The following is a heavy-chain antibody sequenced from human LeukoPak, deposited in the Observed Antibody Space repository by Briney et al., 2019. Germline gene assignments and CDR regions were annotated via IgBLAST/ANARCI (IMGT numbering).Heavy chain of an antibody. CDR1: AFTFSGYN. Sequence: GGSLRLSCAASAFTFSGYNINWVRQAPGKGLEWVSSSSSSSTYIYYADSVKGRFTISRDNAKHSLYLQMISLRAEDTAVYWPSSPVFPIFWLVIRWGQGSLVTVSS. V-gene: IGHV3-21*01. CDR3: SSPVFPIFWLVIR. J-gene: IGHJ4*02. CDR2: SSSSSTYI. D-gene: IGHD3-9*01.